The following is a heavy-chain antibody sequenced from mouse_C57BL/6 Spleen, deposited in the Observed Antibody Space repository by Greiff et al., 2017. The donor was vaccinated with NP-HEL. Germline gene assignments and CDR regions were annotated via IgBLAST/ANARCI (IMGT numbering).Heavy chain of an antibody. CDR1: GYAFSSSW. CDR2: IYPGDGDT. J-gene: IGHJ2*01. V-gene: IGHV1-82*01. CDR3: ARRYYSNYEDY. Sequence: VKLMESGPELVKPGASVKISCKASGYAFSSSWMNWVKQRPGKGLEWIGRIYPGDGDTNYNGKFKGKATLTADKSSSTAYMQLSSLTSEDSAVYFCARRYYSNYEDYWGQGTTLTVSS. D-gene: IGHD2-5*01.